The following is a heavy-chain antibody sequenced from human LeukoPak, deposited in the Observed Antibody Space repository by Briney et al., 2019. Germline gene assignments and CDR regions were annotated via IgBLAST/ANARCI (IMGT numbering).Heavy chain of an antibody. CDR3: ARGMGSSTSSQPPETMVRGEENWFDP. J-gene: IGHJ5*02. CDR1: GGSFSGCY. CDR2: IYYSGST. V-gene: IGHV4-30-4*08. Sequence: SQTLSLTCAVYGGSFSGCYWNWIRQPPGKGLGWIGSIYYSGSTYYNPSLKSRVTISVDTSKNQFSLKLSSVTAADTAVYYCARGMGSSTSSQPPETMVRGEENWFDPWGQGTLVTVSS. D-gene: IGHD3-10*01.